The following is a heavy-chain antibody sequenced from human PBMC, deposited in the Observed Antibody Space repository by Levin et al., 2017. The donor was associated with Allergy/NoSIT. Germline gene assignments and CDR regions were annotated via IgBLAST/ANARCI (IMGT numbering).Heavy chain of an antibody. V-gene: IGHV3-30*14. CDR1: GFAFNSYA. D-gene: IGHD6-19*01. Sequence: PGGSLRLSCAASGFAFNSYALHWVRQAPGKGLEWVAIIPYDGNTKFYADAVKGRFTISRDNSKNTLYLQMSSLRLEDTAIYYCAQSGAREISSGWYADYWGQGTLVTVSS. CDR2: IPYDGNTK. J-gene: IGHJ4*02. CDR3: AQSGAREISSGWYADY.